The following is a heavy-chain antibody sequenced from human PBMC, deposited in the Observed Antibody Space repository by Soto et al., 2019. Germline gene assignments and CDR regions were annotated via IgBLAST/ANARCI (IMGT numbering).Heavy chain of an antibody. Sequence: SETLSLTCAVYGGSFSGYYWSWIRQPPGKGLEWIGEINHSGSTNYNPSLKSRVTISVDTSKNQFSLKLSSVTAADTAVYYCATAARLLHYYMDVWGKGTTVTVSS. V-gene: IGHV4-34*01. CDR3: ATAARLLHYYMDV. CDR2: INHSGST. CDR1: GGSFSGYY. D-gene: IGHD6-6*01. J-gene: IGHJ6*03.